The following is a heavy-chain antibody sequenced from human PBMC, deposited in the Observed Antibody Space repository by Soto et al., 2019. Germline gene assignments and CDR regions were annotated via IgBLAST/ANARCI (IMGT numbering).Heavy chain of an antibody. CDR3: AKDLSSGWVDAFDI. V-gene: IGHV3-9*01. D-gene: IGHD6-19*01. CDR2: ISWNSGSI. CDR1: GFTFDDYA. J-gene: IGHJ3*02. Sequence: GGSLRLSCAASGFTFDDYAMHWVRQAPGKGLEWVSGISWNSGSIGYADSVKGRFTISRDNAKNSLYLQMNSLRAEDTALYYCAKDLSSGWVDAFDIWGQGTMVTVSS.